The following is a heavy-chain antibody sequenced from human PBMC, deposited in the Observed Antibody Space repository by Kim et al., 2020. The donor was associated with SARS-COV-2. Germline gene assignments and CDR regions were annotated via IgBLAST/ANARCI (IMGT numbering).Heavy chain of an antibody. CDR2: ISFGGETT. D-gene: IGHD2-21*01. CDR1: EFSLSNYA. V-gene: IGHV3-23*01. Sequence: GGSLRLSCAASEFSLSNYAMGWVRQAPGKGLEWVSVISFGGETTHYADSVKGRFTISRDTFKNILYLQMNSLRTEDTGVYYCAKSAHKYLIRTHGFDSWGQGTLVTVAS. J-gene: IGHJ5*01. CDR3: AKSAHKYLIRTHGFDS.